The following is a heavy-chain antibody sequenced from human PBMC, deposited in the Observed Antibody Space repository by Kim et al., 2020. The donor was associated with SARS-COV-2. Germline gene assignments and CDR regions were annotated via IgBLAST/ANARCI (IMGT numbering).Heavy chain of an antibody. J-gene: IGHJ4*02. CDR3: AGSYGISFY. V-gene: IGHV4-39*01. D-gene: IGHD3-9*01. Sequence: SETLSLTCTVSGGSISATDYYWNWLRQSPGKGLEWIGNICHNGGTSYNPSLKSRVTIFVDTSTSRFSLKVISVTAADTAVYFCAGSYGISFYWGQGPLVT. CDR2: ICHNGGT. CDR1: GGSISATDYY.